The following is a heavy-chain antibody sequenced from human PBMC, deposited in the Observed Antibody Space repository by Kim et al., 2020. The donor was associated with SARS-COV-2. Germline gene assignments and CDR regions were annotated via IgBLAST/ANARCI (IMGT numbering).Heavy chain of an antibody. CDR2: ISYDGSNK. D-gene: IGHD1-26*01. J-gene: IGHJ5*02. CDR3: AKDLSGGNSDWFDP. V-gene: IGHV3-30*18. CDR1: GFTFSSYG. Sequence: GGSLRLSCAASGFTFSSYGMHWVRQAPGKGLEWVAVISYDGSNKYYADSVKGRFTISRDNSKNTLYLQMNSLRAEDTAVYYCAKDLSGGNSDWFDPWGQG.